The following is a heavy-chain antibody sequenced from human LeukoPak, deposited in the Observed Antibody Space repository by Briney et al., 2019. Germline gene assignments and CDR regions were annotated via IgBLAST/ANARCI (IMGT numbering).Heavy chain of an antibody. CDR1: GFTFSSYS. CDR2: ISYSGDNK. CDR3: ASDPRDGGQNV. V-gene: IGHV3-30*03. J-gene: IGHJ6*04. D-gene: IGHD5-24*01. Sequence: GGSLRLSCAASGFTFSSYSMNWVRQAPGKGLEWVTLISYSGDNKYHADSVKGRFTFSRDKSKNTLYLQMNSLRPEDSAVYYCASDPRDGGQNVWGKGTTVTVSS.